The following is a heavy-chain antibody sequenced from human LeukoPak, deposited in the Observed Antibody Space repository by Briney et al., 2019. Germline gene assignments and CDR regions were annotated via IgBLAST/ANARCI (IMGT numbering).Heavy chain of an antibody. J-gene: IGHJ6*04. Sequence: GGSLRLSCAAPGFTFSSYAMHWVRQAPGKGLEWVAVISYDGSNKYYADSVKGRFTISRDNSKNTLYLQMNSLRAEDTAVYYCARDITMVRGVIGAYYYYGMDVWGKGTTVTVSS. V-gene: IGHV3-30*04. CDR3: ARDITMVRGVIGAYYYYGMDV. D-gene: IGHD3-10*01. CDR2: ISYDGSNK. CDR1: GFTFSSYA.